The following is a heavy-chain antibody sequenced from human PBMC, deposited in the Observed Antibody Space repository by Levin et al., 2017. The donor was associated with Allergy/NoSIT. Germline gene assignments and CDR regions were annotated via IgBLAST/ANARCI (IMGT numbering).Heavy chain of an antibody. CDR3: AREIIAAARTDY. V-gene: IGHV1-2*02. CDR1: GYTFTGYF. CDR2: INPNSGGT. J-gene: IGHJ4*02. D-gene: IGHD6-13*01. Sequence: ASVKVSCKASGYTFTGYFIHWVRQAPGQGLEWMGWINPNSGGTNYAQKFQGRVTMTRDTSISTAYMEVSRLTSDDTAVYYCAREIIAAARTDYWGQGTLVTVSS.